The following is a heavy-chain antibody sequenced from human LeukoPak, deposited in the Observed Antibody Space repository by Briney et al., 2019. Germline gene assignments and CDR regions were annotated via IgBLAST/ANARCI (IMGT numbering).Heavy chain of an antibody. D-gene: IGHD5-18*01. V-gene: IGHV4-59*01. J-gene: IGHJ4*02. CDR1: GGSISSYY. CDR2: IYYSGST. CDR3: AGRAQGYSYGSDTYYFDY. Sequence: SETLSLTCTVSGGSISSYYWSWIRQPPGKGLEWIGYIYYSGSTNYNPSLKSRVTISVDTSKNQFSLKLSSVTAADTAVYYCAGRAQGYSYGSDTYYFDYWGQGTLVTVSS.